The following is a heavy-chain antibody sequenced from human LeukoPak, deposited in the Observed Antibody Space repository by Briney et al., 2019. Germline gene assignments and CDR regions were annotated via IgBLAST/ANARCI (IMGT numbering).Heavy chain of an antibody. CDR3: ARSGDTIHTVGY. Sequence: PSETLSLTCTVSGGSISSGGYYWSWIRQPPGKGLEWIGYIYHSGSTYYNPSLKSRVTISVDRSKNQFSLKLSSVTAADTAVYYCARSGDTIHTVGYWGQGTLVTVSS. CDR2: IYHSGST. V-gene: IGHV4-30-2*01. CDR1: GGSISSGGYY. J-gene: IGHJ4*02. D-gene: IGHD2-2*02.